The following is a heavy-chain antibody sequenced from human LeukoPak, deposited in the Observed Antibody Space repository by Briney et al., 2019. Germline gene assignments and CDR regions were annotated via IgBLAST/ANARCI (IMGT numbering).Heavy chain of an antibody. CDR3: VRQDVGATTLGY. D-gene: IGHD1-26*01. V-gene: IGHV4-59*01. J-gene: IGHJ4*02. Sequence: SETLSLTCTVSGGSISSYYWNWIRQPPGKGLEWIGYIYYSGSTNYNPSPKSRVTISVDTSKNQFSLKLSSVTAADTAVYYCVRQDVGATTLGYWGQGTLVTVSS. CDR1: GGSISSYY. CDR2: IYYSGST.